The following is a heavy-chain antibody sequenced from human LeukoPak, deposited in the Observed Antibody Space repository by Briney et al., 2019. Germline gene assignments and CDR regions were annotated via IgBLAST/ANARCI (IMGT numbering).Heavy chain of an antibody. V-gene: IGHV3-9*01. CDR2: ISWNSGSI. D-gene: IGHD3-10*01. J-gene: IGHJ4*02. Sequence: GRSPRLSCAASGFTFDDYAMHWVRQVPGKGLEWVSGISWNSGSIDYADSVKGRFTISRDNAKNSLYLQMNSLRAEDTALYYCAKDRARMTMFRGVIYSVFDYWGQGTLVTVSS. CDR3: AKDRARMTMFRGVIYSVFDY. CDR1: GFTFDDYA.